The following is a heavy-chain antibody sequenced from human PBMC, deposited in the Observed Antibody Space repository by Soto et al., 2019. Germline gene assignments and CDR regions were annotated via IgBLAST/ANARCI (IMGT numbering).Heavy chain of an antibody. J-gene: IGHJ4*02. D-gene: IGHD1-26*01. CDR1: GFTLSDFS. V-gene: IGHV3-64*01. CDR3: ARKTDSGGSGKGAY. CDR2: ISYKGGST. Sequence: GGSLRLSCAASGFTLSDFSMHWVRQAAGKGLEFVSAISYKGGSTYYANSVKGRFTISRDISKNTLYLQMNRLRVEDTAVYYCARKTDSGGSGKGAYWGRGTLVTVSS.